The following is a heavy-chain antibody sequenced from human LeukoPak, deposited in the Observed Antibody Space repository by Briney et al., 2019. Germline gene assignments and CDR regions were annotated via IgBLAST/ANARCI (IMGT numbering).Heavy chain of an antibody. D-gene: IGHD3-16*01. CDR2: ISSSSSYI. J-gene: IGHJ4*02. CDR1: GFTFSSYS. Sequence: GRSLRLSCAASGFTFSSYSMNWVRQAPGKGLEWVSSISSSSSYIYYADSVKGRFTISRDNAKNSLYLQMNSLRAEDTAVYYCARDGREGVFDYWGQGTLVTVSS. V-gene: IGHV3-21*01. CDR3: ARDGREGVFDY.